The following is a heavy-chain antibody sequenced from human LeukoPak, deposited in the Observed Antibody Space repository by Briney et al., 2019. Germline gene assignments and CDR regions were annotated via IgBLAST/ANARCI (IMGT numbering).Heavy chain of an antibody. Sequence: SETLSLTCTVSGASVSPYYWSWIRQPPGKGLEWIGYMYYSGRTNYNPSLKSRVTISVDTSKNQFSLKLSSVTAADTAVYYCARTFSESYYYYGMDVWGQGTTVTVSS. D-gene: IGHD1-26*01. CDR1: GASVSPYY. CDR2: MYYSGRT. J-gene: IGHJ6*02. CDR3: ARTFSESYYYYGMDV. V-gene: IGHV4-59*02.